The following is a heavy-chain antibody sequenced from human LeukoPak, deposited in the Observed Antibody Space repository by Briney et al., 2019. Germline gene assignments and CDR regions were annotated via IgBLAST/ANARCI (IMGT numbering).Heavy chain of an antibody. J-gene: IGHJ6*03. CDR2: IYTSGST. D-gene: IGHD3-22*01. V-gene: IGHV4-4*07. CDR1: GGSISSYY. Sequence: PSETLSLTCTVPGGSISSYYWSWIRQPAGKGLEWIGRIYTSGSTNYNPSLKSRVTMSVDTSKNQLSLKLSSVTAADTAVYYCARRGYYDSSGYPLYYYYYYMDVWGKGTTVTVSS. CDR3: ARRGYYDSSGYPLYYYYYYMDV.